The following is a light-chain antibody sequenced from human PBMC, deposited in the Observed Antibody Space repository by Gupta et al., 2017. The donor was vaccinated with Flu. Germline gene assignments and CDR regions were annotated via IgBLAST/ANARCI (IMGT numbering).Light chain of an antibody. CDR2: AAS. V-gene: IGKV1-17*01. Sequence: YQQKPGKAPKRLIYAASSLQSGVPSRFSGSGSGTEFTLTISSLQPEDFATYYCLQHNSGGTFGGGTKVEIK. CDR3: LQHNSGGT. J-gene: IGKJ4*01.